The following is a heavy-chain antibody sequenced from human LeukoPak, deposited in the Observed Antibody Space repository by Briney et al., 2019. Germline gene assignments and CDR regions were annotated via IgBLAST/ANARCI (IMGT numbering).Heavy chain of an antibody. CDR2: INPNSGGT. J-gene: IGHJ6*03. V-gene: IGHV1-2*02. Sequence: ASVKVSCKASGYTFTNFGISWVRQAPGQGLEWMGWINPNSGGTNYAQKFQGRVTMTRDTSISTAYMELSRLRSDDTAVYYCAREGGTMVRGVITNPPFYYYYMDVWGKGTTVTVSS. D-gene: IGHD3-10*01. CDR1: GYTFTNFG. CDR3: AREGGTMVRGVITNPPFYYYYMDV.